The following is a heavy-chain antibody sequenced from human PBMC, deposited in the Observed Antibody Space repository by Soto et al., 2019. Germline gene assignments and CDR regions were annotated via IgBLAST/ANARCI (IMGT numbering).Heavy chain of an antibody. CDR3: ARGKRFPGYYYYYYMDC. CDR2: INPNSGGT. V-gene: IGHV1-2*04. CDR1: GYTFTGYY. D-gene: IGHD3-3*01. J-gene: IGHJ6*03. Sequence: GASVKVSCKASGYTFTGYYMHWVRQAPGQGLEWMGWINPNSGGTNYAQKFQGWVTMTRDTSISTAYMELSSLRSEDTAVYYCARGKRFPGYYYYYYMDCWGKGTTVNVSS.